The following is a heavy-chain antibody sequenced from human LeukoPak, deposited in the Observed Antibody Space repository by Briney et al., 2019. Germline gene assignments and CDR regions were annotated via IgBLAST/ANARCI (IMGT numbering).Heavy chain of an antibody. D-gene: IGHD2-2*01. CDR3: ASMRGGGYFDY. CDR1: GGSISSGGYD. V-gene: IGHV4-31*03. CDR2: IYYSGTT. Sequence: HPSETLSLTCTVSGGSISSGGYDWSWIRQHPGKGLEWIGYIYYSGTTYYNPSLKSRVTISVHTSQNHFSLKLSSVTAADTAVYYCASMRGGGYFDYWGQGTLVTVSS. J-gene: IGHJ4*02.